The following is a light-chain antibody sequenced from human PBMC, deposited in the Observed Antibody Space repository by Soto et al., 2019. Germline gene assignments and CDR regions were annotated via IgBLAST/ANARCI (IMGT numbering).Light chain of an antibody. V-gene: IGLV1-44*01. CDR2: SNN. Sequence: QAVVTQPPSASGTPGQRVTISCSGSSSNIGSNTVNWYQQLPGTAPNLLIYSNNQRPSGVPDRFSGSRSGTSASLAISGLQSEDEGDYYCAAWDDSLNGRGVFGGGTQLTVL. J-gene: IGLJ3*02. CDR3: AAWDDSLNGRGV. CDR1: SSNIGSNT.